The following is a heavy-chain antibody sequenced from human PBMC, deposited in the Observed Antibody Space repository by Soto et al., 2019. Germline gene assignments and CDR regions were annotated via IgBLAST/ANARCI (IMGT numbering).Heavy chain of an antibody. CDR1: GDSINNSHW. D-gene: IGHD6-13*01. V-gene: IGHV4-4*02. CDR3: AREVNSSPARGPNWFDP. CDR2: TYHSGTT. Sequence: ETLSLTCAVSGDSINNSHWWSWVRQTPGKGLEWIGETYHSGTTNYNPSLKTRVTISIDKSKNQFSLKMNSVTAADTAVYYCAREVNSSPARGPNWFDPWGQGTLVPVS. J-gene: IGHJ5*02.